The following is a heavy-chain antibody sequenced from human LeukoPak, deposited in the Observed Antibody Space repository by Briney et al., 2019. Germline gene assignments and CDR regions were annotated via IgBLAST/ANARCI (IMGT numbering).Heavy chain of an antibody. J-gene: IGHJ4*02. Sequence: PSESLSLTCTVSGGSITSHYWSWIRQPPGKGLEWIGSIYYSGSTYYNPSLKSRVTISVDTSKNQFSLKLSSVTAADTAVYYCARRGTIFGVVTLDWGQGTLVTVSS. D-gene: IGHD3-3*01. V-gene: IGHV4-59*05. CDR1: GGSITSHY. CDR2: IYYSGST. CDR3: ARRGTIFGVVTLD.